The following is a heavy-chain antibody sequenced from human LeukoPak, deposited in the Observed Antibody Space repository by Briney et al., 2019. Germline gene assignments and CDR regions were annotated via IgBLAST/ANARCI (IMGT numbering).Heavy chain of an antibody. Sequence: PGGSLRLSCAASGFTFSSYAMHWVRQAPGKGLEWVAVISYDGSNKYYADSVKGRFTISRDNSKNTLYLQMNSLRAEDTAVYYCARGGDLYYYCLDYWGQETLVTVSS. D-gene: IGHD3-10*01. J-gene: IGHJ4*02. CDR1: GFTFSSYA. V-gene: IGHV3-30-3*01. CDR2: ISYDGSNK. CDR3: ARGGDLYYYCLDY.